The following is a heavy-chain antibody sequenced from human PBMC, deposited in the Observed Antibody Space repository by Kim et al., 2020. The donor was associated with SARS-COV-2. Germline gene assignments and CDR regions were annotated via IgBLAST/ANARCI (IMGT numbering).Heavy chain of an antibody. Sequence: GGSLRLSCVASGFTFSDYGMSWVRQAPGKGLEWVSSIRNRGGDTYYADSVRGRFTISRDNSHNTLYLQMNSLRAEDTALYYCARKFSDTYTSFYFGPWGQ. CDR1: GFTFSDYG. CDR2: IRNRGGDT. CDR3: ARKFSDTYTSFYFGP. V-gene: IGHV3-23*01. J-gene: IGHJ5*02. D-gene: IGHD2-2*02.